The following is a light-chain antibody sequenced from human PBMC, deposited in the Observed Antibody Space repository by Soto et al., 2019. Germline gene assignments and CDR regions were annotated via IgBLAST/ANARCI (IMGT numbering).Light chain of an antibody. Sequence: EIVLTQSPGTLSLSPGERATLSCRASQSVSSSYLAWYQQKPGQAPRLLSYDASSSATGIPDRFSGSGSGTDFTLPMSRLEPEDFAVYYCQQYGSSLYPFGQGTKLEIK. CDR2: DAS. J-gene: IGKJ2*01. CDR3: QQYGSSLYP. V-gene: IGKV3-20*01. CDR1: QSVSSSY.